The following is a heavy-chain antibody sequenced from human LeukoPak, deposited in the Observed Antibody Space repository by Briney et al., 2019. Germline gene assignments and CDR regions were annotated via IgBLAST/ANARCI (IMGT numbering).Heavy chain of an antibody. Sequence: SVKVSCKASGGTFRSYAISGVRQAPGQGLEWMGGSIPIFGAANYAQKFQGRVTITTDESTSTAYMELRILRSEDTAVDYCARGYYYGSGSYQPIYYSYYMDVWGKGTTVTVSS. J-gene: IGHJ6*03. CDR3: ARGYYYGSGSYQPIYYSYYMDV. V-gene: IGHV1-69*05. D-gene: IGHD3-10*01. CDR1: GGTFRSYA. CDR2: SIPIFGAA.